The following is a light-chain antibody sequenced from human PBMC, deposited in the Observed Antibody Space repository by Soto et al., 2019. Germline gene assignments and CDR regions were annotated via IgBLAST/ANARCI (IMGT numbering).Light chain of an antibody. J-gene: IGKJ1*01. CDR2: DAS. V-gene: IGKV3-11*01. Sequence: EVVLTQSPATLSVSPGERATLSCRASQSISRYLAWYQQKPGQPPRLLVYDASNRATGIPARFSGSGSGTDFTLTISSLEPEDVAVYFCQQRSSWPRTFGQGTKVEIK. CDR3: QQRSSWPRT. CDR1: QSISRY.